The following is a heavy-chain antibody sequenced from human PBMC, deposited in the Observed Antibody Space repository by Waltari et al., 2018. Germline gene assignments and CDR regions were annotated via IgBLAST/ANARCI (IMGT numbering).Heavy chain of an antibody. D-gene: IGHD6-25*01. CDR2: ISYDGVDT. V-gene: IGHV3-30*04. CDR3: ARVGEYGSAYYDC. J-gene: IGHJ4*02. Sequence: QAQLVESGGGVVQPGRYLRVACAGAGFTPKGYDMYWVRQAPGKGLEWVALISYDGVDTYYADSVKGRFTISRDISENTLWLQMNSLRPEDTAMYYCARVGEYGSAYYDCWGQGTLVTVSS. CDR1: GFTPKGYD.